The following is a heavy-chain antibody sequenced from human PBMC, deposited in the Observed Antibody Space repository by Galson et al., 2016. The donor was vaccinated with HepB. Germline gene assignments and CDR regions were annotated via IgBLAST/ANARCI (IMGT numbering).Heavy chain of an antibody. CDR1: GFTVTRNY. J-gene: IGHJ5*02. CDR3: GRDVGP. V-gene: IGHV3-53*01. Sequence: SLRLSCAASGFTVTRNYMRWFRQAPGKGLGWVSLIYSEGTTDYADSVKGRFTISRDSSKNTLFLQMNRLRVEDTAVYYCGRDVGPWDRGTLVTVSS. CDR2: IYSEGTT.